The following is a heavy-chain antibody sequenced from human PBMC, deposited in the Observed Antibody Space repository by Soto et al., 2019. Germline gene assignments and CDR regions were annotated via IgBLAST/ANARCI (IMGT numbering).Heavy chain of an antibody. Sequence: QVQFVQSGAEGGKPGASVKVSCKASGYNFHTYALHWVHHAPGQRLEWMGWINAANGNTKYSQNFQGRVSITRDTSASTVFMELSSLRSEDTAVYYCTRSAVRPSGRLIGPFDYWGQGTLVTVSA. V-gene: IGHV1-3*01. CDR1: GYNFHTYA. CDR2: INAANGNT. J-gene: IGHJ4*02. CDR3: TRSAVRPSGRLIGPFDY. D-gene: IGHD3-16*02.